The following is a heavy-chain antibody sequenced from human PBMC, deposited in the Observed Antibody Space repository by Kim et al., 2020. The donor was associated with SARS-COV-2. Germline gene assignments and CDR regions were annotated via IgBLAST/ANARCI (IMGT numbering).Heavy chain of an antibody. J-gene: IGHJ6*01. CDR1: GGSLSSSSYY. Sequence: SETLSLTCTVSGGSLSSSSYYWGWIRQPPGKGLVWIGTADYIGNNYYNPSLKSRATISVDTSKKQFPLKLGTVTAADTAAYYLARQQRYSSGWYGAVYY. V-gene: IGHV4-39*01. CDR3: ARQQRYSSGWYGAVYY. CDR2: ADYIGNN. D-gene: IGHD6-19*01.